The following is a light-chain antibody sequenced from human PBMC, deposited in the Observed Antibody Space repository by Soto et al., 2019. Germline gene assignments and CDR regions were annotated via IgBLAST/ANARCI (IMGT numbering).Light chain of an antibody. J-gene: IGLJ2*01. CDR3: SSYTSSSVQ. V-gene: IGLV2-14*01. CDR1: SSDVGGYNY. Sequence: QSALTQPASVSGTPGQSITISCTGTSSDVGGYNYVSWYQQYPGKAPKLLIYDVSNRPSGVSNRFSGSKSGNTASLTISGLQAEDEAEYYCSSYTSSSVQFGGGTKLTVL. CDR2: DVS.